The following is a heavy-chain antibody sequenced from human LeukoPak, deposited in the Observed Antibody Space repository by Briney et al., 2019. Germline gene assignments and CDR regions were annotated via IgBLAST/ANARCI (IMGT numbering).Heavy chain of an antibody. V-gene: IGHV4-59*01. CDR2: IYYSGST. J-gene: IGHJ3*02. Sequence: SETLSLTCTVSGGSISSYYWSWIRQPPRKGLEWIGYIYYSGSTNYNPSLKSRVTISVDTSKNQFSLKLSSVTAADTAVYYCARASLYYDILTGYSTDAFDIWGQGTMVTVSS. CDR3: ARASLYYDILTGYSTDAFDI. D-gene: IGHD3-9*01. CDR1: GGSISSYY.